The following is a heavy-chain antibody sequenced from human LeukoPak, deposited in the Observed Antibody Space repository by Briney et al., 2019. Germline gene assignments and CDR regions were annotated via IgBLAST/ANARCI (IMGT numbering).Heavy chain of an antibody. V-gene: IGHV1-24*01. CDR3: ARTVRDALDY. CDR1: GYTLTELS. CDR2: FDPEDGET. J-gene: IGHJ4*02. Sequence: ASVKVSCKVSGYTLTELSMHWVRQAPGKGLEWMGGFDPEDGETIYAQKFQGRVTITADESTSTAYMELSSLRSEDTAVYYCARTVRDALDYWGQGTLVTVSS. D-gene: IGHD1-14*01.